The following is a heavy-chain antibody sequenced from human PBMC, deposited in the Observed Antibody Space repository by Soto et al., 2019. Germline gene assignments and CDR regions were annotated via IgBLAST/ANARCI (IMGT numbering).Heavy chain of an antibody. CDR3: TREAIVAENWFDP. CDR2: MNPNTGNI. D-gene: IGHD2-21*01. V-gene: IGHV1-3*01. CDR1: GYTFVDYA. J-gene: IGHJ5*02. Sequence: QVQLVQSGAEVKRPGVSVKISCRASGYTFVDYALHWVRQAPGQGLEWVGWMNPNTGNIKYSHNFEDRVSITRDRATSTAYMELRGLRSEDTAVYFCTREAIVAENWFDPWGQRTLVTVSS.